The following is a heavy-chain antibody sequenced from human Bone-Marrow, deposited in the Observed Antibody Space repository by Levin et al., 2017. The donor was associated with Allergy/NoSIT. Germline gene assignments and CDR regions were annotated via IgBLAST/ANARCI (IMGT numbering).Heavy chain of an antibody. D-gene: IGHD6-13*01. CDR2: LSRRGDIS. CDR3: GKELSPAGTEWEY. J-gene: IGHJ4*02. CDR1: GFTFSNFA. Sequence: GESLKISCVASGFTFSNFAMNWVRQAPGKGLEWVSGLSRRGDISNYADSVKGRFSISRDDSKSTLFLQMNSLGDDDTAVYFCGKELSPAGTEWEYWGQGAQVTVSS. V-gene: IGHV3-23*01.